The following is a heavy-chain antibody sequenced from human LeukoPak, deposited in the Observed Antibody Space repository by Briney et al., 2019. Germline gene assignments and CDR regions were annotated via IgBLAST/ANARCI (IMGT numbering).Heavy chain of an antibody. CDR3: ARGEGSGWYWAFDI. D-gene: IGHD6-19*01. CDR2: ICCSGST. V-gene: IGHV4-59*13. Sequence: SETLSLTCTVSGVSISSYYWSWFRQPPGKRLEWIGYICCSGSTNYNPSLQGRVAISADTSKSQFSLKLSSVSAADTAVYYCARGEGSGWYWAFDIWGQGTMVTVSS. J-gene: IGHJ3*02. CDR1: GVSISSYY.